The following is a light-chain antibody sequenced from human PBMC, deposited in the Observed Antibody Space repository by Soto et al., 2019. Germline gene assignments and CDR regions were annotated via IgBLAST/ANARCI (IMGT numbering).Light chain of an antibody. CDR2: DND. V-gene: IGLV1-51*01. CDR1: NSNIGNNF. J-gene: IGLJ2*01. Sequence: QSVLTQPPSVSAAPGQEVTISCSGSNSNIGNNFVSWYRQLPGTAPKLLIYDNDKRPSGIPDRFSGSKSGTSATLGITGLQTRDEADYYCGTWDSSLSAGVFGGGTKVTVL. CDR3: GTWDSSLSAGV.